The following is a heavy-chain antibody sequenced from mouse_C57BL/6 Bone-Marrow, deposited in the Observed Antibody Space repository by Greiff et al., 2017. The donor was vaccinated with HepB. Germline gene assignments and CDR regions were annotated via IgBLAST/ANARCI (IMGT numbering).Heavy chain of an antibody. Sequence: QVHVKQSGAELARPGASVKLSCKASGYTFTSYGISWVKQRTGQGLEWIGEIYPRSGNTYYNEKFKGKATLTADKSSSTAYMELRSLTSEDSAVYFCARRTMITTTWFAYWGQGTLVTVSA. V-gene: IGHV1-81*01. CDR3: ARRTMITTTWFAY. CDR2: IYPRSGNT. CDR1: GYTFTSYG. J-gene: IGHJ3*01. D-gene: IGHD2-4*01.